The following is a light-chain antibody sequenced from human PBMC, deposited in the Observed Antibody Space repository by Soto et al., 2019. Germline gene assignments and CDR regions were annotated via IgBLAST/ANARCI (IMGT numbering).Light chain of an antibody. Sequence: QSALTQPASVSGSPGQSITISCTGTSSDIGGYNSVSWYQQHPGKAPKLVIYAVSNRPSGVSSRFSGSKSGNTASLTMSGLQAEDEATYYCCSFAGSNSWVFGGGTKLTVL. CDR2: AVS. CDR3: CSFAGSNSWV. V-gene: IGLV2-14*01. CDR1: SSDIGGYNS. J-gene: IGLJ3*02.